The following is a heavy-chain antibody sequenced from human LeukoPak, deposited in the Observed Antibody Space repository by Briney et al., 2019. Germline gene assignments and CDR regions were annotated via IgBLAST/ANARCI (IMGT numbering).Heavy chain of an antibody. CDR3: VRGSCGIYCYFDY. J-gene: IGHJ4*02. V-gene: IGHV3-30-3*01. CDR2: ISYDGSNK. CDR1: GFTFTTSA. D-gene: IGHD1-26*01. Sequence: GGSLRLSCAASGFTFTTSAMHWVRQAPGKGLEWVAVISYDGSNKYYADSVKGRFTISRDDSRNTVYLQMNSLRAEDTAVYYCVRGSCGIYCYFDYWGQGALVTVSS.